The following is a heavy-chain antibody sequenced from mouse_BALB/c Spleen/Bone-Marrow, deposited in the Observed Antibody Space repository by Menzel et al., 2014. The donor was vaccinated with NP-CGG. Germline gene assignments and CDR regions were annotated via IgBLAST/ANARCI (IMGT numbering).Heavy chain of an antibody. CDR2: IDPANGNT. J-gene: IGHJ4*01. CDR3: ARYRYYGSSSAMDY. D-gene: IGHD1-1*01. CDR1: GFNIKDTY. Sequence: VQLQQSGAELVKPGASVKLSCTASGFNIKDTYMHWVKQRPEQGLEWIGRIDPANGNTKYDPKFQGKATITADTSSNTAYLHLSSLTSEDTAVYYCARYRYYGSSSAMDYWGQGTSVTVSS. V-gene: IGHV14-3*02.